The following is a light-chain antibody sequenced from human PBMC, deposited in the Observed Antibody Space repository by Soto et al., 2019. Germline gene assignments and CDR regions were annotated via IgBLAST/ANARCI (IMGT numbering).Light chain of an antibody. Sequence: QSVLTQPRSVSGSPGQSVTISCTGTSSDVGGYNYVSWYQQHSGKAPKLIIYDVNKRPSGVPDRFSGSKSGNTASLTISGLQAEDEADYYCCSYAGSYSWVFGGGTKLTVL. CDR1: SSDVGGYNY. V-gene: IGLV2-11*01. J-gene: IGLJ3*02. CDR2: DVN. CDR3: CSYAGSYSWV.